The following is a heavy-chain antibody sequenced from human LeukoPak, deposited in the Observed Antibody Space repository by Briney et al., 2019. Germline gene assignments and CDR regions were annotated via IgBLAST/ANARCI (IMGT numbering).Heavy chain of an antibody. V-gene: IGHV3-30*02. CDR2: IRYDGSNK. Sequence: PGGSLRLSCAASGFTFSSYGMHWVRQAPGKGLEWVAFIRYDGSNKYYADSVKGRFTISGDNSKNTLYLQMNSLRAEDTAVYYCAKDPRWLQSSGAFDIWGQGTMVTASS. J-gene: IGHJ3*02. CDR1: GFTFSSYG. D-gene: IGHD5-12*01. CDR3: AKDPRWLQSSGAFDI.